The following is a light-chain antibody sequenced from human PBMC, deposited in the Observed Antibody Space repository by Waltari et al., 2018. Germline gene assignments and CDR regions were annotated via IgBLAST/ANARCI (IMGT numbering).Light chain of an antibody. CDR3: SSYTSSTLVV. Sequence: SARTRPASVSGSPGQSITISCTGTSNDVGGYTKVSGYKKHQGKAPKLMIYDVSNRPSGVSNRFSGSKSGNTASLTISGLQAEDEGNYYCSSYTSSTLVVFGGGTNLTVL. V-gene: IGLV2-14*03. CDR2: DVS. J-gene: IGLJ2*01. CDR1: SNDVGGYTK.